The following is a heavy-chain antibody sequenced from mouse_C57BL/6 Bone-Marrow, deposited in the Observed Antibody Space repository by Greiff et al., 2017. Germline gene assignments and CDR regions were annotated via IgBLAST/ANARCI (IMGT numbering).Heavy chain of an antibody. CDR1: GYTFTSYW. CDR2: IDPSDSYT. V-gene: IGHV1-69*01. J-gene: IGHJ3*01. D-gene: IGHD1-1*01. CDR3: ARGGGITTVVAPRFAY. Sequence: VQLQQPGAELVMPGASVKLSCKASGYTFTSYWMHWVKQRPGQGLEWIGEIDPSDSYTNYNQKFKGKSTLTVDKSSSTAYMQLSSLTSEDSAVYYCARGGGITTVVAPRFAYWGQGTLVTVSA.